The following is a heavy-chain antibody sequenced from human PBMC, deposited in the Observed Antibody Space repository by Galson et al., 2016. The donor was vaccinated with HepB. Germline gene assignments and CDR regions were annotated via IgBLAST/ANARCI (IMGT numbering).Heavy chain of an antibody. V-gene: IGHV1-2*04. CDR1: GYTFTGYI. CDR3: TRGLPGRSPGFDY. CDR2: IRPNNGGT. J-gene: IGHJ4*02. Sequence: SVKVSCKAPGYTFTGYILHWVRQAPGQGLEWMGWIRPNNGGTKYAQKFQDWVTMTTDTSTNTAYMELRRLTSDDTAVYYCTRGLPGRSPGFDYWGQGTLVTVSS.